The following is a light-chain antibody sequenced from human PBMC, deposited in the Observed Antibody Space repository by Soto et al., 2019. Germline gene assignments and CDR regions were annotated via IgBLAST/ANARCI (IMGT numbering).Light chain of an antibody. CDR3: QQRGT. Sequence: EIVLTQSPATLSLSPGERATLSCRASQSVSSYLAWYQQKPGQAPRLLIYDASNRATGIPARFSGSGSGTDFTLTISSLEPEDFAVYYCQQRGTFDQGTKVEIK. CDR1: QSVSSY. J-gene: IGKJ1*01. CDR2: DAS. V-gene: IGKV3-11*01.